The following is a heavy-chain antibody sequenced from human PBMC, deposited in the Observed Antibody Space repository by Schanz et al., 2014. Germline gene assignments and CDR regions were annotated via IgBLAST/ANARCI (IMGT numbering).Heavy chain of an antibody. CDR2: INPNSGDT. CDR1: RYPFTAYY. V-gene: IGHV1-2*06. J-gene: IGHJ4*02. CDR3: ARAAYGGYTSTPLRY. Sequence: QVHLVQSGSEVKKPGASVKVSCKASRYPFTAYYMHWVRQAPGQGLEWMGRINPNSGDTNYAQKFQGRVTMTRDTSTSTVYMELSSLRSEDTAVYYCARAAYGGYTSTPLRYWGQGTLVTVSS. D-gene: IGHD5-12*01.